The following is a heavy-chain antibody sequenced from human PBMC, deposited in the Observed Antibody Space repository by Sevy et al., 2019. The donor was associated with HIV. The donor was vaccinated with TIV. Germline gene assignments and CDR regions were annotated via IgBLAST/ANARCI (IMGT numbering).Heavy chain of an antibody. V-gene: IGHV3-30*03. CDR1: GFVFSNYG. D-gene: IGHD2-2*01. CDR3: VRDQDVVTPRVTLDQ. J-gene: IGHJ4*02. CDR2: ISYDGNTE. Sequence: GGSLRLSCVVSGFVFSNYGMHWVRQAPGKGLEWLAVISYDGNTEHYADSVKGRFTIYRDNAWKTLYLQMNSLRTEDTALYYCVRDQDVVTPRVTLDQWGRGILVTVSS.